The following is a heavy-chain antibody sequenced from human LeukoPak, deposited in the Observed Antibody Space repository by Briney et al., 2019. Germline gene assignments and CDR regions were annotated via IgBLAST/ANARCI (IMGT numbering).Heavy chain of an antibody. CDR3: ARDRDSGSYCDY. D-gene: IGHD1-26*01. V-gene: IGHV4-59*12. CDR2: IYYTGST. Sequence: PSETLSLTCTVSGDSINNYYWTWIRQPPGKGLEWIGYIYYTGSTNYNPSLKSRVTMSVDTSKNQFSLKLSSVTAADTAVYYCARDRDSGSYCDYWGQGTLVTVSS. J-gene: IGHJ4*02. CDR1: GDSINNYY.